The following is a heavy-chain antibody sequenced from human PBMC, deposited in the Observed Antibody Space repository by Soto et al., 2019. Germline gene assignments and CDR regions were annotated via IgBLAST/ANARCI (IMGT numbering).Heavy chain of an antibody. CDR1: GFTFSSYS. CDR2: ISSSSSTI. D-gene: IGHD3-10*01. V-gene: IGHV3-48*04. J-gene: IGHJ4*02. CDR3: ARDHYGSGNYYFDY. Sequence: PGGSLRLSCAASGFTFSSYSMNWVRQAPGKGLEWVSYISSSSSTIYYADSVKGRFTISRDNAKNSLYLHMNSLRAEDTAVYYCARDHYGSGNYYFDYWGQGTLVTVSS.